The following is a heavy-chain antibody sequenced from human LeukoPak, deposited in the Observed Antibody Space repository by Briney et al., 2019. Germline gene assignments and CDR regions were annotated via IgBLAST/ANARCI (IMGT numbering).Heavy chain of an antibody. J-gene: IGHJ4*02. CDR2: IYSGGST. Sequence: PGGSLRLSCAASGFTVSSNYMSWVRQAPGKGLEWVSVIYSGGSTYYADSVKGRFTISRDNSKNTLYLQMNSLRAADTAVYYCARGTMTTVTYYFDYWGQGTLVTVSS. CDR1: GFTVSSNY. V-gene: IGHV3-66*01. CDR3: ARGTMTTVTYYFDY. D-gene: IGHD4-17*01.